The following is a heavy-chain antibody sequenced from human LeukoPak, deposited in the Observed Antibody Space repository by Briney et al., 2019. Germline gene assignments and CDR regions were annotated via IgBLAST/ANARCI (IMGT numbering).Heavy chain of an antibody. J-gene: IGHJ5*02. CDR1: GFTFSSYN. V-gene: IGHV3-21*01. CDR3: ARGKTSQNIVTRKTYNWFDP. D-gene: IGHD2/OR15-2a*01. Sequence: GGSLRLSCAASGFTFSSYNMNWVRQAPGKGLEWVSSISSSSDYIYYADSVKGRFTISRDNAKNSLYLQMKSLRAEDTAVYYCARGKTSQNIVTRKTYNWFDPWGQGTLVTVSS. CDR2: ISSSSDYI.